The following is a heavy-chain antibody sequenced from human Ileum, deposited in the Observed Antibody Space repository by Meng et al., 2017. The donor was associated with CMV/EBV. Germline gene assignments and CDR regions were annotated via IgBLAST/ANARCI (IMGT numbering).Heavy chain of an antibody. D-gene: IGHD2-8*01. CDR3: ARAGIVLMVYAADAFDI. CDR1: GYSISSGYY. J-gene: IGHJ3*02. CDR2: IYHSGST. Sequence: SETLSLTCTVSGYSISSGYYWCWIRQPPGKGLEWIGSIYHSGSTYYNTSLKSRVTISVDTSKNQFSLKLISVTAADTAVYYCARAGIVLMVYAADAFDIWGQGTRVTVSS. V-gene: IGHV4-38-2*02.